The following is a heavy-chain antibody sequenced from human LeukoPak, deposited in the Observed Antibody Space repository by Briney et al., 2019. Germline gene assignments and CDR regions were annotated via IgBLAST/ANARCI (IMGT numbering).Heavy chain of an antibody. J-gene: IGHJ4*02. CDR2: IIPMFGAV. Sequence: SVKVSCKASGGTFSNYAITWVRQAPGQGLQWMGGIIPMFGAVNYAQKFQGRVTITADKSTGTAYMELSSLRSEDTAVYYCVRDYDISGPQKNFFDYWGQGTLVTVSS. CDR3: VRDYDISGPQKNFFDY. CDR1: GGTFSNYA. D-gene: IGHD3-22*01. V-gene: IGHV1-69*06.